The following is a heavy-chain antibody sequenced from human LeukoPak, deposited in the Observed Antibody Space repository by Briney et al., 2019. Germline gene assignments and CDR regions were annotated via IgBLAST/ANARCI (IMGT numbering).Heavy chain of an antibody. Sequence: PSGTLSLTRAVSGGSISSSNWWSWVRQPPGKGLEWIGEIYHSGSTNYNPSLKSRVTISVDKSKNQFSLKLSSVTAADTAVYYCARDCSSTSCYNYYYGMDVWGKGTTVTVSS. J-gene: IGHJ6*04. D-gene: IGHD2-2*02. V-gene: IGHV4-4*02. CDR3: ARDCSSTSCYNYYYGMDV. CDR2: IYHSGST. CDR1: GGSISSSNW.